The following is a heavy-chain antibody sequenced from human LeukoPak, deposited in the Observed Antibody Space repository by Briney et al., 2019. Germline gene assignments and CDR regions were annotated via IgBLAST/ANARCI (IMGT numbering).Heavy chain of an antibody. V-gene: IGHV3-21*01. CDR3: ARTYYDILTAYNPYFDY. D-gene: IGHD3-9*01. CDR1: AFSFSNYN. Sequence: GGSLRLSCAASAFSFSNYNMNWVRQAPGKGLEWVSSITSSSASMYYADSVKGRFTISRDNAKNSLYLQMNSLRAEDTAVYYCARTYYDILTAYNPYFDYWGRGTLVTVSS. J-gene: IGHJ4*02. CDR2: ITSSSASM.